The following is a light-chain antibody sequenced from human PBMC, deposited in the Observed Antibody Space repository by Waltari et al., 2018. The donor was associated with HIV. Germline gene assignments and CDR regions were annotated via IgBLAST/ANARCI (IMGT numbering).Light chain of an antibody. CDR1: GGHSNYA. J-gene: IGLJ3*02. Sequence: QLVLTQSPSASASLGASVKLTCTLSGGHSNYALAWHQQQPEKGPRYLMKLNSDGSHSKGGGIPARFSGSSSGPERYLTSSRLRSEDEGDYYCQTWGAGILVCGGGTKLTL. V-gene: IGLV4-69*01. CDR2: LNSDGSH. CDR3: QTWGAGILV.